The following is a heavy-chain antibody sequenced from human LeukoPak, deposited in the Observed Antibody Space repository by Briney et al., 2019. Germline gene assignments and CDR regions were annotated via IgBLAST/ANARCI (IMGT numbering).Heavy chain of an antibody. J-gene: IGHJ3*02. V-gene: IGHV4-30-4*08. CDR1: GGSISSGDYY. D-gene: IGHD3-10*01. Sequence: PSQTLSLTCTVSGGSISSGDYYWSWIRQPPGKGLEWIGYIYYSGSTYYNPSLKSRVTISVDTSKNQFSLKLSSVTAADTAVYYCARDEGRYYYVSDAFDIWGQGTMVTVSS. CDR3: ARDEGRYYYVSDAFDI. CDR2: IYYSGST.